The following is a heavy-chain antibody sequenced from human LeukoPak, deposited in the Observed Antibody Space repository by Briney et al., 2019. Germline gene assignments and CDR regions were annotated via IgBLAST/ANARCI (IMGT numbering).Heavy chain of an antibody. Sequence: SGGSLRLSCAASGFTFSSYSMNWVRQAPGKGLEWVPSISSGSSYIYYADSVKGRFTISRDNAKNSLYLQMNSLRAEDTAVYYCARGEYSSSAWFDPWGQGTLVTVSS. D-gene: IGHD6-6*01. CDR3: ARGEYSSSAWFDP. CDR2: ISSGSSYI. V-gene: IGHV3-21*01. CDR1: GFTFSSYS. J-gene: IGHJ5*02.